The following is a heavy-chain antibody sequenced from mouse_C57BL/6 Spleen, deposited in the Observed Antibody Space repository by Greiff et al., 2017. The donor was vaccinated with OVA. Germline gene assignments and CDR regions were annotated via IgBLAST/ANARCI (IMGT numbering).Heavy chain of an antibody. CDR2: IRSKSNNYAT. CDR3: VRGYDKGFDY. CDR1: GFSFNTYA. V-gene: IGHV10-1*01. Sequence: EVQLVESGGGLVQPKGSLKLSCAASGFSFNTYAMNWVRQAPGKGLEWVARIRSKSNNYATYYADSVKDRFTISRDDSESMLYLQMNNLKTEDTAMYYCVRGYDKGFDYWGQGTTLTVSS. D-gene: IGHD2-2*01. J-gene: IGHJ2*01.